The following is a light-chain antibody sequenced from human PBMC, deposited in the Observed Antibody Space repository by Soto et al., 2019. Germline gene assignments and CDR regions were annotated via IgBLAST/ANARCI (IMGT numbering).Light chain of an antibody. V-gene: IGKV1-33*01. CDR3: QQYDNLPT. CDR1: QDISNY. J-gene: IGKJ4*01. CDR2: DAS. Sequence: DLHMTQSPSSLSASVGYRVTITCQASQDISNYLNWYQQKPGKAPKLLIYDASNLETGVPSRFSGSGSGTDFTFTISSLQPEDIATYYCQQYDNLPTFGGGTKVDIK.